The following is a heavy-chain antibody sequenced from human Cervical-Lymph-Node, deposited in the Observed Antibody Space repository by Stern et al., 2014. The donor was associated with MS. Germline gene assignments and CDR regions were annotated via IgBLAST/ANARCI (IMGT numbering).Heavy chain of an antibody. D-gene: IGHD6-19*01. V-gene: IGHV4-59*01. Sequence: VQLVESGPGLVKPSETLSLTCTVSSGSISGFYWTWIRQPPGKGLEWIGYIYYSGTTNYNPSLKSRVTISVDTSKNHFSLKLTSVTAADTAVYYCARYQGSGTSFDYWGQGTLVTVSS. J-gene: IGHJ4*02. CDR3: ARYQGSGTSFDY. CDR1: SGSISGFY. CDR2: IYYSGTT.